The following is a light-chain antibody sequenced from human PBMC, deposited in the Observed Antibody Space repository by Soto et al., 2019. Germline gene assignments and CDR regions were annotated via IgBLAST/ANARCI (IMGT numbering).Light chain of an antibody. CDR1: QSVSSSY. CDR3: QQYGSFWT. Sequence: EIVLTQSRGTRSLSPGEEATLSCRASQSVSSSYLASYQQKPGQAPRLLIYGASSRATGIPDRFSGSGSGTDFTLTISRLEPEDFAVYYCQQYGSFWTFGQGTKVDIK. CDR2: GAS. V-gene: IGKV3-20*01. J-gene: IGKJ1*01.